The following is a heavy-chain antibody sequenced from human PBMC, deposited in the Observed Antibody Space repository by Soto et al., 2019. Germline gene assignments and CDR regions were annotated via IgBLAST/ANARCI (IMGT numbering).Heavy chain of an antibody. D-gene: IGHD1-7*01. CDR1: GFTFSSYW. J-gene: IGHJ3*02. Sequence: EVQLVESGGGLVQPGGSLRLSCAASGFTFSSYWMSWVRQAPGKGLEWVANIKQDGSEKYYVDSVKGRFTISRDNAKNSLYLQMNSLRAEDTAVYYCAREKLELRDDAFDIWGQGTMVTVSS. CDR3: AREKLELRDDAFDI. CDR2: IKQDGSEK. V-gene: IGHV3-7*01.